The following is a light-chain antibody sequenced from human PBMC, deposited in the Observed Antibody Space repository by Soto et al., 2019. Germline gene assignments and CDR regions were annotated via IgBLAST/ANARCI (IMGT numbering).Light chain of an antibody. CDR2: WAS. CDR1: QSVLYSSNNKNY. V-gene: IGKV4-1*01. J-gene: IGKJ4*01. CDR3: QQYYSPLLT. Sequence: DIVMTQSPDSLAVSLGERATINCKSSQSVLYSSNNKNYLAWYQQKPGQPPKLLIYWASTRESGDPDRFSGSGSGTDFTLTISSLQAEDVAVYYCQQYYSPLLTFGGGTKVDIK.